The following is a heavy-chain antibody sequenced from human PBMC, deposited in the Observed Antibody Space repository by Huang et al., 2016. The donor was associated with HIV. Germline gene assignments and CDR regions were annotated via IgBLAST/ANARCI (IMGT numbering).Heavy chain of an antibody. J-gene: IGHJ4*02. V-gene: IGHV3-30*18. CDR1: GFTFNKFD. CDR3: AKDGWGSGTYYDYFEY. D-gene: IGHD1-26*01. Sequence: QVQLVESGGGVVQPGRSLRLSCAAFGFTFNKFDMHWVRQAPGKGLEWVAIISYDGSSKYHADAVKGRFTISRDNSKNTVYLQMNSLRVEDTAVYYCAKDGWGSGTYYDYFEYWGQGTLVTVSS. CDR2: ISYDGSSK.